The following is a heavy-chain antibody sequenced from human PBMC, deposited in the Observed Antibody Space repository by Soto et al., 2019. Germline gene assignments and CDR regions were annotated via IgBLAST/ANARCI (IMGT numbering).Heavy chain of an antibody. Sequence: PSQPLPLTYTVSGDSITSNSYFWARIRQPPGKGLEWIGSIYYSGTTYYNPSLKSRVTISVDRSRNQFSLKLSSVTAANTAVYYCARHFSVDYFDYWGQGTLVTVSS. CDR1: GDSITSNSYF. J-gene: IGHJ4*02. CDR2: IYYSGTT. CDR3: ARHFSVDYFDY. V-gene: IGHV4-39*01.